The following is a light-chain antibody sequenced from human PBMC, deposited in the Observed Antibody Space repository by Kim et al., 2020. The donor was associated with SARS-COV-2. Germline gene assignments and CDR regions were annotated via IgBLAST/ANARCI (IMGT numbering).Light chain of an antibody. CDR3: QKYNSAPWT. CDR2: AAS. V-gene: IGKV1-27*01. CDR1: QNIANT. J-gene: IGKJ1*01. Sequence: ASAGERVTITCRARQNIANTLAWYQQKPGKVPKLLIYAASTLQSGVPSRFSGSGSGTQFTLTIGSLQTDDVATYYCQKYNSAPWTFGPGTKVDIK.